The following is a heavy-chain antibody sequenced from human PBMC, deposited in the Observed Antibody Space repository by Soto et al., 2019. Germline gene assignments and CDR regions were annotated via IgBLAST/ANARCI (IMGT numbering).Heavy chain of an antibody. CDR3: ARDRAVAGRAYYYYGMDV. CDR1: GGSLSSYY. V-gene: IGHV4-59*01. Sequence: SETLSLTCTASGGSLSSYYWSRILQPPGKGLEWIGYIYYSGSTNYNPSLKSRVTISVDTSKNQFSLKLSSVTAADTAVYYCARDRAVAGRAYYYYGMDVWGQGTTVTVSS. CDR2: IYYSGST. J-gene: IGHJ6*02. D-gene: IGHD6-19*01.